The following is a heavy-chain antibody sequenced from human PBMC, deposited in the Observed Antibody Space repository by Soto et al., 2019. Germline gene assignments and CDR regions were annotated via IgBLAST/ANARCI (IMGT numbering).Heavy chain of an antibody. CDR3: ANVMIDFRGAPADY. J-gene: IGHJ4*02. CDR2: ISGSGGST. CDR1: GFIFRNYA. V-gene: IGHV3-23*01. Sequence: EVQLLESGGGLIHPGGSLRLSCAASGFIFRNYAMSWVRQAPGKGLEWVSGISGSGGSTYYADSVKGRFTISRDNSKNTLYLQMNSLRAEDTAIYYCANVMIDFRGAPADYWGQGTLVIVSS. D-gene: IGHD3-16*01.